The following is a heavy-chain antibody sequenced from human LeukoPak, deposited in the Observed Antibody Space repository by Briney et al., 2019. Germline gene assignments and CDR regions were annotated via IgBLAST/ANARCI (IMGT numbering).Heavy chain of an antibody. J-gene: IGHJ4*02. CDR3: AGDFDY. CDR2: IRFDGSNA. CDR1: GFTVSPHG. Sequence: GGSLRLSRAASGFTVSPHGMHWLRQAPGKGLEWVTFIRFDGSNAYYTDSVKGRFTISRDNSKNTLYLQMNSLTTEDTAVYYCAGDFDYWGQGTLVTVSS. V-gene: IGHV3-30*02.